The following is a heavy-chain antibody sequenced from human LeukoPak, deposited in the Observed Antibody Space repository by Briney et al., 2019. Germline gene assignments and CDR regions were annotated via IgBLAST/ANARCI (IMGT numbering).Heavy chain of an antibody. Sequence: SETLSLTCTVSGGSISSYYWSWIRQPPGKGLEWIGYIYYTGSTNYNPSLTSRVNISVDTSKNQFFLNLTSVTAADTAVYYCARWGSIAVARFDYWGQGTLVTVSS. CDR3: ARWGSIAVARFDY. CDR2: IYYTGST. CDR1: GGSISSYY. V-gene: IGHV4-59*01. D-gene: IGHD6-6*01. J-gene: IGHJ4*02.